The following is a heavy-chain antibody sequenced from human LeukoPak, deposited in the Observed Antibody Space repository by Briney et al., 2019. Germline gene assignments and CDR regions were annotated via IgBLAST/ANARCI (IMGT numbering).Heavy chain of an antibody. J-gene: IGHJ4*02. D-gene: IGHD3-10*01. V-gene: IGHV4-59*08. Sequence: SETLSLTCTVSGDSISTYYWSWIRQPPGKGLEWIGYIYYSGSTNYNPSLKSRVTISVDTSKNQFSLKLSSVTAADTAVYYCARYASGSGYFDYWGQGTRVTVSS. CDR1: GDSISTYY. CDR2: IYYSGST. CDR3: ARYASGSGYFDY.